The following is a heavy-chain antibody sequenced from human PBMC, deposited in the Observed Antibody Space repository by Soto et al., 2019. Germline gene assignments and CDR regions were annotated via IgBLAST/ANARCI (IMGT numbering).Heavy chain of an antibody. CDR1: GYTFTSYD. V-gene: IGHV1-8*01. CDR3: ARGCGADCYSFSDH. Sequence: QMQLVQSGAEVKKPGASVKVSCKASGYTFTSYDINWVRQATGQGLEWMGWMNPNSGTTGYAQRFQGRVSMTRNTPITTAYMELSSLRSEDTAVYYCARGCGADCYSFSDHWGQGTLVTVSS. CDR2: MNPNSGTT. D-gene: IGHD2-21*02. J-gene: IGHJ4*02.